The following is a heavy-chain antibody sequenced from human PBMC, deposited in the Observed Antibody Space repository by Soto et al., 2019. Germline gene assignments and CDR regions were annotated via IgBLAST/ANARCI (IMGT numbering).Heavy chain of an antibody. CDR1: GFTFSNDW. V-gene: IGHV3-15*07. CDR3: THHYSSGYYYERYYYYGMDV. J-gene: IGHJ6*02. D-gene: IGHD3-22*01. Sequence: GGSLRLSCAASGFTFSNDWMNWVRQAPGKGLEWVGRIKSKTDGGTTDYAAPVKGRFTISRDDSKNTLYLQMNSLKTEDTAVYYCTHHYSSGYYYERYYYYGMDVWGQGTTVTVSS. CDR2: IKSKTDGGTT.